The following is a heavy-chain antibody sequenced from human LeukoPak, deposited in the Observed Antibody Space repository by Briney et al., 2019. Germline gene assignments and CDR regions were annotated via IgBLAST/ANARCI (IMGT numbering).Heavy chain of an antibody. CDR1: GGSISSSSYY. Sequence: PSETLSLTCTVSGGSISSSSYYWGWIRQPPGKGLEWIGSIYYSGSTYYNPSLKSRVTISVDTSNNQFSLKLTSVTAADTAVYYCARTIVGPGTSYFDQWGQGTLVTVSS. CDR3: ARTIVGPGTSYFDQ. CDR2: IYYSGST. V-gene: IGHV4-39*07. J-gene: IGHJ4*02. D-gene: IGHD1-26*01.